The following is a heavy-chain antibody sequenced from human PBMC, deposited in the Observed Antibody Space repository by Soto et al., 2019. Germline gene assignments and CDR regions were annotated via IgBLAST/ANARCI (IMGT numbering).Heavy chain of an antibody. V-gene: IGHV3-30-3*01. J-gene: IGHJ3*02. CDR3: AREGAGILDAFDI. CDR2: ISYDGSNK. D-gene: IGHD3-16*01. Sequence: QVQLVESGGGVVQPGRSLRLSCVASGFTFSSYTLHWVRQAPGRGLEWVALISYDGSNKYYADSVKGRFTISRDNSKNTLYLQMNSLRTGDTAVYYCAREGAGILDAFDIWGQGTMVTVSS. CDR1: GFTFSSYT.